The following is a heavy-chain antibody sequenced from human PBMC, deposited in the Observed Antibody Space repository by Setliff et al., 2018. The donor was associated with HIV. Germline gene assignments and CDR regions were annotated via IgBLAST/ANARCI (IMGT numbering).Heavy chain of an antibody. CDR1: RNTFINDV. CDR2: ISVYNGKG. CDR3: ARRATTGDYHHFFDF. D-gene: IGHD4-17*01. V-gene: IGHV1-18*04. J-gene: IGHJ4*02. Sequence: RASVKVSCKASRNTFINDVFNWVRQAPGQGLEWMGWISVYNGKGNYAQKFQDRISMTTDTSTSTVYMELRSLVSDDTAVYYCARRATTGDYHHFFDFWGQGTLVTVSS.